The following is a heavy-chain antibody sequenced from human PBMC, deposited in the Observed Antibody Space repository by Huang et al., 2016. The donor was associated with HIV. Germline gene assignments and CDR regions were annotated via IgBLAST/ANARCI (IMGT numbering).Heavy chain of an antibody. Sequence: EVQLVDSGGGLVKPGGSLRLSCAASGFSLDSFNMFWVRQTPAKVLQWVASISPGSSCIEYADSVKGRFSIARDNAKNSLYLQMNSLRGEDTAVYYCVKDRGQQLSPFDSWGQGTLVTVSS. CDR2: ISPGSSCI. D-gene: IGHD6-13*01. V-gene: IGHV3-21*01. J-gene: IGHJ4*02. CDR3: VKDRGQQLSPFDS. CDR1: GFSLDSFN.